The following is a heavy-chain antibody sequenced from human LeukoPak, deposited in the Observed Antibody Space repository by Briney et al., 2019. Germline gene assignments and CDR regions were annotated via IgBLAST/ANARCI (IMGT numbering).Heavy chain of an antibody. CDR3: ARAGHRKYYYDNAYDY. D-gene: IGHD3-22*01. CDR1: GYTFTGYF. V-gene: IGHV1-18*04. J-gene: IGHJ4*02. CDR2: INPNNGGT. Sequence: ASVKVSCKASGYTFTGYFIHWVRQAPGQGLEWMGWINPNNGGTNYAQKLQGRVTMTTHTSTSTAYMELRSLRSDDTAVYYCARAGHRKYYYDNAYDYWGQGTLVTVSS.